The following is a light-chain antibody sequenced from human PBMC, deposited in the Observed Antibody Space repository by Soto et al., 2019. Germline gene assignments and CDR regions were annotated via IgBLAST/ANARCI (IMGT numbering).Light chain of an antibody. J-gene: IGKJ1*01. CDR3: QQANSFPTWT. CDR2: AAS. CDR1: QGISSW. V-gene: IGKV1-12*01. Sequence: DIQMTQSPSSVSASVGDRVTITCRASQGISSWLAWYQQKPGKAPKLLIYAASSLQSGVPSRFSSSRSATKFSLTTSSLQPEDDATYYYQQANSFPTWTFGQGTKVEIK.